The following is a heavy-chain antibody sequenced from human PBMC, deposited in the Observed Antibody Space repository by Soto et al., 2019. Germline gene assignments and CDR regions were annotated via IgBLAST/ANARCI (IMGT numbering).Heavy chain of an antibody. J-gene: IGHJ5*02. V-gene: IGHV4-31*03. CDR1: GGSISSGGYY. Sequence: SETLSLTCTVSGGSISSGGYYWSWIRQHPGKGLEWIGYIYYSGSTYYNPSLKSRVTISVDTSKNQFSLKLSSVTAADTAVYYCARGIVVVVAAPGAWFDPWGQGTLVTVSS. CDR2: IYYSGST. D-gene: IGHD2-15*01. CDR3: ARGIVVVVAAPGAWFDP.